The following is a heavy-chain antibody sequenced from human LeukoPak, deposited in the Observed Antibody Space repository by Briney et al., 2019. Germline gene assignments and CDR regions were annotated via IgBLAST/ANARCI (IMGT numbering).Heavy chain of an antibody. D-gene: IGHD1-1*01. CDR3: ARATTIPSSFDY. V-gene: IGHV1-69*13. J-gene: IGHJ4*02. CDR2: IVPVFGTT. Sequence: SVKVSCKASGGTFSTYAITWVRQAPGQGLEWTGGIVPVFGTTNYAQNLQGRVTITADGSTSTAYMELSSLRSEDTAVYYCARATTIPSSFDYWGQGTLVTVSS. CDR1: GGTFSTYA.